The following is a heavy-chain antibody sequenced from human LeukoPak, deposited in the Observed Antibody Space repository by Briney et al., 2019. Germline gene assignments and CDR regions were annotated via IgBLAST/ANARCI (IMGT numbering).Heavy chain of an antibody. Sequence: ASVKVSCKASGYTFTSYDINWVRQAPGQGLEWMGWMNTNSGNTGYAQKFQGRVTITRNTSISTAYMELSSLRSEDTAVYYCARGRYCSSTSCFAWLWFDPWGQGTLATVSS. CDR2: MNTNSGNT. V-gene: IGHV1-8*03. CDR1: GYTFTSYD. CDR3: ARGRYCSSTSCFAWLWFDP. J-gene: IGHJ5*02. D-gene: IGHD2-2*01.